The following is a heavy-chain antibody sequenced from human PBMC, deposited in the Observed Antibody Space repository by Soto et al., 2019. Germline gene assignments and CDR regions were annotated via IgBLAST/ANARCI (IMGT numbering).Heavy chain of an antibody. J-gene: IGHJ4*02. CDR3: ARDNRYYFDY. CDR1: GYTFTSYG. Sequence: SVKVSCKASGYTFTSYGISWVRQAPGQGLEWMGRIIPILGIANYAQKFQGRVTITADKSTSTAYMELSSLRSEDTAVYYCARDNRYYFDYWGQGTLVTVSS. CDR2: IIPILGIA. V-gene: IGHV1-69*04.